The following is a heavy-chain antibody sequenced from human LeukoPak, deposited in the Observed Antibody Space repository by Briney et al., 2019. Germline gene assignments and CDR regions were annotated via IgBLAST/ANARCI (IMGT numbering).Heavy chain of an antibody. CDR2: IKQDGSEK. CDR3: ARTRGHYYDSSGYYDPGYYYYGMDV. J-gene: IGHJ6*02. D-gene: IGHD3-22*01. Sequence: GGSLRLSCAASGFTVSSNYMSWVRQAPGKGLEWVANIKQDGSEKYYVDSVKGRFTISRDNAKNSLYLQMNSLRAEDTAVYYCARTRGHYYDSSGYYDPGYYYYGMDVWGQGTTVTVSS. V-gene: IGHV3-7*01. CDR1: GFTVSSNY.